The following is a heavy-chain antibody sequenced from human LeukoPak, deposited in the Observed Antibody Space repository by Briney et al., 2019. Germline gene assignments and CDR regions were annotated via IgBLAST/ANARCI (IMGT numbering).Heavy chain of an antibody. D-gene: IGHD3-10*01. J-gene: IGHJ4*02. CDR2: ISSSSSYI. CDR1: GFTFSSYS. Sequence: GGSLRLSCAASGFTFSSYSMNWVRQAPGKGLEWVSSISSSSSYIYYADSVKGRFTISRDSSKNTLYLQMNSLRAEDTAVYYCAKDSDYYGSRGMADYWGQGTLVTVSS. CDR3: AKDSDYYGSRGMADY. V-gene: IGHV3-21*04.